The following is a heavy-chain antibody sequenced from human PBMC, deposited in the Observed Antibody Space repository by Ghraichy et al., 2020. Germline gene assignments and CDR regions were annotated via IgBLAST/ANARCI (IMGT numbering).Heavy chain of an antibody. CDR2: ISSSGSTI. Sequence: GGSLRLSCAASGFTFSSYSMNWVRQAPGKGLDWVSYISSSGSTIYYADSVKGRFTISRDNAKNSLYLQMNSLRDEDTAVYYCARGRYYGSGSSDHWGQGTLVTVSS. V-gene: IGHV3-48*02. CDR3: ARGRYYGSGSSDH. D-gene: IGHD3-10*01. CDR1: GFTFSSYS. J-gene: IGHJ4*02.